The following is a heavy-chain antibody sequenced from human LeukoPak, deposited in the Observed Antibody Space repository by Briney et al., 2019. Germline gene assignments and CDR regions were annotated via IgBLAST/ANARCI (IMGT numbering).Heavy chain of an antibody. CDR1: GYSFTALY. Sequence: GASVKVSCKASGYSFTALYIHWVRQAPGHGLEWMGWIHPRSGDTRYAQKFQGRVTMARDTSISTVYMDLSSLGSDDTAVYYCARDGEYGTGSYYRGSFDYWGQGILVTVSS. CDR3: ARDGEYGTGSYYRGSFDY. J-gene: IGHJ4*02. D-gene: IGHD3-10*01. V-gene: IGHV1-2*02. CDR2: IHPRSGDT.